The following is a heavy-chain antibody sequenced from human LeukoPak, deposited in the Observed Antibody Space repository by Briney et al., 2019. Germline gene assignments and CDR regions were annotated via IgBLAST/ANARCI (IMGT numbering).Heavy chain of an antibody. CDR3: ASPGYCSGSSCYSGYFQH. CDR1: EFTVSTNY. V-gene: IGHV3-53*01. Sequence: GGSLRLSCAASEFTVSTNYMNWVRQDPGKGLEWVSVVYYDGNTYYADSVKGRFTISRDSSKNTLYLQMNSLRAEDTAVYYCASPGYCSGSSCYSGYFQHWGQGALVTVSS. J-gene: IGHJ1*01. CDR2: VYYDGNT. D-gene: IGHD2-15*01.